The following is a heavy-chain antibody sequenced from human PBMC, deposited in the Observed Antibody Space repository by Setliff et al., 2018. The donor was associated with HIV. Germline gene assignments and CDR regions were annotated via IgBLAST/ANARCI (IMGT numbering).Heavy chain of an antibody. CDR3: ARDLAESAFIMIRGAGWFDP. V-gene: IGHV1-69*05. CDR1: GGTFNRHA. D-gene: IGHD3-10*01. J-gene: IGHJ5*02. CDR2: TNPILGSA. Sequence: GASVKVSCKASGGTFNRHAISWLRQAPGQGLEWMGGTNPILGSANYAQKFQGRVTITTDESTSTAYVELSSLRSDDTAVYFCARDLAESAFIMIRGAGWFDPWGQGTLVTVSS.